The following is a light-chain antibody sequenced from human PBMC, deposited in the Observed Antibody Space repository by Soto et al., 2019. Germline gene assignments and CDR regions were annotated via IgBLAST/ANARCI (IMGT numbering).Light chain of an antibody. J-gene: IGLJ1*01. CDR3: QSYDSSLSAYV. CDR2: GNN. V-gene: IGLV1-40*01. Sequence: QSVLTQPPSVSGAPGQRVTISCTGSNSNIGAGYDVHWYQQLPGTAPKLLIYGNNNRPSGVPDRFSGSKSGTSASLAITGLQAEDEADYYCQSYDSSLSAYVFGTGTKLTVL. CDR1: NSNIGAGYD.